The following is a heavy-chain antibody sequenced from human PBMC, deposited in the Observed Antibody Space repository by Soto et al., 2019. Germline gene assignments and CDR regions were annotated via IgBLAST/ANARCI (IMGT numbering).Heavy chain of an antibody. Sequence: SETLSLTCTVSGGSISSYYWSWIRQPPGKGLEWIGYIYYSGSTNYNPSLKSRVTISVDTSKNQFSLKLSSVTAADTAVYYCERYSMVAAPWYYFEYWGQGTLVTVSS. CDR2: IYYSGST. CDR1: GGSISSYY. CDR3: ERYSMVAAPWYYFEY. D-gene: IGHD2-15*01. J-gene: IGHJ4*02. V-gene: IGHV4-59*01.